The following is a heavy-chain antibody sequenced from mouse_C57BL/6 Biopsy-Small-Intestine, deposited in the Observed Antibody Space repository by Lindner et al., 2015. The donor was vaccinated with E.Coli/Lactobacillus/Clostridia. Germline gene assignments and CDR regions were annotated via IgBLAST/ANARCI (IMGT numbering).Heavy chain of an antibody. CDR2: IIPLLGIS. CDR3: AAYADYGFDL. CDR1: GGTLRDFT. Sequence: SVKVSCKPSGGTLRDFTLSWVRQAPGQGLEWLGRIIPLLGISNYAQRFQGRLTITADKSTNTAYMEMSSLRSDDTAVYYCAAYADYGFDLWGQGTLVTVSS. J-gene: IGHJ4*01. V-gene: IGHV1-74*01. D-gene: IGHD1-2*01.